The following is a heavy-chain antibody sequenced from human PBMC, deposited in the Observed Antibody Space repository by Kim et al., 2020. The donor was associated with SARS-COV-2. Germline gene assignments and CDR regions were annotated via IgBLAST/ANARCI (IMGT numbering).Heavy chain of an antibody. D-gene: IGHD3-3*01. CDR2: INPSGGST. J-gene: IGHJ4*02. CDR1: GYTFTSYY. V-gene: IGHV1-46*01. CDR3: AREGEYYDFWSGQPIGDWFDY. Sequence: ASVKVSCKASGYTFTSYYMHWVRQAPGQGLEWMGIINPSGGSTSYAQKFQGRVTMTRDTSTSTVYMELSSLRSEDTAVYYCAREGEYYDFWSGQPIGDWFDYWGQGTLVTVSS.